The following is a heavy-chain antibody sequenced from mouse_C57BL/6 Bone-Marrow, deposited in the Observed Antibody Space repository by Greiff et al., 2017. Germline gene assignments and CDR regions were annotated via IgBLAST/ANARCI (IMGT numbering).Heavy chain of an antibody. J-gene: IGHJ4*01. D-gene: IGHD2-1*01. CDR1: GYAFSSSW. CDR3: ARAGYGNYPYYAMDY. V-gene: IGHV1-82*01. Sequence: QVQLKESGPELVKPGASVKISCKASGYAFSSSWMNWVKQRPGKGLEWIGRIYPGDGDTNYNGKFKGKATLTADKSSSTAYMQLSSLTSEDSAVYFCARAGYGNYPYYAMDYWGQGTSVTVSS. CDR2: IYPGDGDT.